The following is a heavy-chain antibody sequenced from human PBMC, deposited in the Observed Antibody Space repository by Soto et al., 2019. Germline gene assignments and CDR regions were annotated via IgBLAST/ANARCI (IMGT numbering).Heavy chain of an antibody. V-gene: IGHV3-15*01. CDR3: TTYDIAGFALDY. CDR2: IKSKTDGGTT. CDR1: GFTFSNAW. D-gene: IGHD3-9*01. J-gene: IGHJ4*02. Sequence: GGSLRLSCAASGFTFSNAWMSWVRQAPGKGLEWVGRIKSKTDGGTTDYAAPVKGRFTISRDDSKNTLYLQMNSLKTEDTAVYYCTTYDIAGFALDYWGQGPLVTVSS.